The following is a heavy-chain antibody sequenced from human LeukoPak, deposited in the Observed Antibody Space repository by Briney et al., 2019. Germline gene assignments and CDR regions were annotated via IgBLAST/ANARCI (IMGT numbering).Heavy chain of an antibody. J-gene: IGHJ4*02. CDR2: ISGSGGST. V-gene: IGHV3-23*01. Sequence: GGSLRLSCAASGFTFSSYAMSWVRQAPGKGLEWVSAISGSGGSTYYADSVKGRFTISRDNSKNTLYLQMNSLSAEDTAVYYCAKQTPTHYYDSSGYLDYWGQGTLVTVSS. CDR3: AKQTPTHYYDSSGYLDY. CDR1: GFTFSSYA. D-gene: IGHD3-22*01.